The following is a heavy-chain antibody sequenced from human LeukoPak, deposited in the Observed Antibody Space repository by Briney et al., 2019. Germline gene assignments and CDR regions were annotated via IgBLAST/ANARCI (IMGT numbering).Heavy chain of an antibody. D-gene: IGHD6-19*01. CDR3: ARAGGSGWYPYYYYGMDV. V-gene: IGHV4-59*01. J-gene: IGHJ6*02. CDR1: GGSISSYY. Sequence: SETLSLTCTVSGGSISSYYWSWIRQPPGKGLEWIGYIYYSGSTNYNPSLKSRVTTSVDTSKNQFSLKLSSVTAADTAVYYCARAGGSGWYPYYYYGMDVWGQGTTVTVSS. CDR2: IYYSGST.